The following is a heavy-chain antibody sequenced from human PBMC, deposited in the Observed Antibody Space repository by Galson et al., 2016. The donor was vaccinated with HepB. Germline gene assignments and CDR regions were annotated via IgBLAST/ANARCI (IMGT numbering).Heavy chain of an antibody. Sequence: SLRLSCAASGFTFSSYSMNWVRQAPGKGLEWVSSISSSSSYIYYADSVKGRFTISRDNAKNSLYLPMNSLGAEDTAVYYCARGDIVGAIFDYWGQGTLVTVSS. CDR1: GFTFSSYS. J-gene: IGHJ4*02. V-gene: IGHV3-21*01. CDR3: ARGDIVGAIFDY. CDR2: ISSSSSYI. D-gene: IGHD1-26*01.